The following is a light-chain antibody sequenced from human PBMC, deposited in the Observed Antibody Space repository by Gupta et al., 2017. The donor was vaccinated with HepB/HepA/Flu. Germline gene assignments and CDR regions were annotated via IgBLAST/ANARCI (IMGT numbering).Light chain of an antibody. Sequence: QSALTQPASVSGSPGQSITISCTGTSSDVGGYNYVSWYQQHPGKAPKLMIYDVSNRPSGVSNRFSCSNSGNTASLTISGLQAEDEADYYCSSYTSSSTPFMVFGTGTKVTVL. CDR3: SSYTSSSTPFMV. J-gene: IGLJ1*01. CDR1: SSDVGGYNY. CDR2: DVS. V-gene: IGLV2-14*03.